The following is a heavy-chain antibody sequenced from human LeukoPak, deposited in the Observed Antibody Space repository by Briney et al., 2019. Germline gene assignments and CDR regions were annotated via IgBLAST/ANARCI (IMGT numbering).Heavy chain of an antibody. J-gene: IGHJ4*02. CDR3: ARGTREREWELPSYFDY. Sequence: SETLSLTCTVSGGSISSYYWSWIRQPPGKGLEWLGYIYYSGSTNYNPSLKSRVTISVDTSKNQFSLKLSSVTAADTAVYYCARGTREREWELPSYFDYWGQGTLVTVSS. CDR2: IYYSGST. V-gene: IGHV4-59*08. CDR1: GGSISSYY. D-gene: IGHD1-26*01.